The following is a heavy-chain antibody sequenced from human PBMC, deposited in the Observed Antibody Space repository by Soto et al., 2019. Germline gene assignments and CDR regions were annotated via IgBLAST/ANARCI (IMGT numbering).Heavy chain of an antibody. D-gene: IGHD3-10*01. J-gene: IGHJ4*02. V-gene: IGHV3-53*01. Sequence: EVQLVESGGGLIQPGGSLRLSCAASGFTVSSNSMSWVRQAPGKGLEWVSVIYSGGSTYHADSVKGRFTISRDNSKNTLYLQMNSPRAEDTAVYYCARGITMVRGVTEYWGQGTLVTVSS. CDR2: IYSGGST. CDR1: GFTVSSNS. CDR3: ARGITMVRGVTEY.